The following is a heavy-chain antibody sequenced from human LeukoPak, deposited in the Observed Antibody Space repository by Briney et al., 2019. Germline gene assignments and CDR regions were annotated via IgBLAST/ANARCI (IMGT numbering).Heavy chain of an antibody. CDR3: GSWYLGEYSSSWYRGADYDAFDI. J-gene: IGHJ3*02. CDR1: GFTFSSYS. D-gene: IGHD6-13*01. CDR2: ISSSSSTI. V-gene: IGHV3-48*01. Sequence: GGSLRLSCAASGFTFSSYSMNWVRQAPGKGLEWVSYISSSSSTIYYADSVKGRFTISRDNAKNSLYLQMNSLRAEDTAVYYCGSWYLGEYSSSWYRGADYDAFDIWGQGTMVTVSS.